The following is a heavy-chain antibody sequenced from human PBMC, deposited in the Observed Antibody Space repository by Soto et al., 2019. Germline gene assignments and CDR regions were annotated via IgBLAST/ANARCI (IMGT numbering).Heavy chain of an antibody. CDR3: SKDRRGGRAVLDS. CDR2: ISYDGSSK. D-gene: IGHD2-8*01. V-gene: IGHV3-30*18. CDR1: GFSFSNYG. Sequence: AGSLRLSFAASGFSFSNYGMHWVRQAPGKGLEWVAVISYDGSSKYHADSVKGRFTISRDNSKNTLHLQMNSLRAEDTAVYYCSKDRRGGRAVLDSWGQGTPVTVSS. J-gene: IGHJ4*02.